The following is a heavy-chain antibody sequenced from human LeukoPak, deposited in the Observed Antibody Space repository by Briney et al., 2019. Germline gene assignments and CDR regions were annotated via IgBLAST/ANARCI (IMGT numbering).Heavy chain of an antibody. V-gene: IGHV3-7*01. Sequence: TGGSLRLSCAASGFTFSRYWMSWVRQAPGKGLEWVANIKQDGSEKDYVDSVKGRFTISRDNAKNSLYLQMNSLRAEDTAVYYCARNTVSAAGDYWGQGILVTVSS. D-gene: IGHD6-13*01. J-gene: IGHJ4*02. CDR1: GFTFSRYW. CDR2: IKQDGSEK. CDR3: ARNTVSAAGDY.